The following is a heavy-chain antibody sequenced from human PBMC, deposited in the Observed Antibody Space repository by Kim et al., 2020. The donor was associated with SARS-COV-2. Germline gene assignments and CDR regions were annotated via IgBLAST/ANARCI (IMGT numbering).Heavy chain of an antibody. CDR3: ASHTFGGVIVRDY. Sequence: SETLSLTCAVYGGSFSGYYWSWIRQPPGKGLEWMGEINHSGSTNYNPSLKSRVTISVDTSKNQFSLKLSSVTAADTAVYYCASHTFGGVIVRDYWGQGTLVTVSS. D-gene: IGHD3-16*02. CDR1: GGSFSGYY. V-gene: IGHV4-34*01. CDR2: INHSGST. J-gene: IGHJ4*02.